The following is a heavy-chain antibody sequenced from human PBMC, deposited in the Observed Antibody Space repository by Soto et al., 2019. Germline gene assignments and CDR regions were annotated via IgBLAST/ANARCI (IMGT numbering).Heavy chain of an antibody. D-gene: IGHD3-10*01. Sequence: GGSLRLSCAASGFTFSSYGTHWVRQAPGKGLEWVAVISYDGSNKYYADSVKGRFTISRDNSKNTLYLQMNSLRAEDTAVYYCAKDRARWYYGSGSYYEFDYWGQGTLVTVSS. V-gene: IGHV3-30*18. CDR1: GFTFSSYG. CDR3: AKDRARWYYGSGSYYEFDY. CDR2: ISYDGSNK. J-gene: IGHJ4*02.